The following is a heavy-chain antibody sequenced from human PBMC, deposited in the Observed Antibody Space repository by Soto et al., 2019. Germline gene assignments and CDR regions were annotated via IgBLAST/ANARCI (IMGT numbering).Heavy chain of an antibody. Sequence: QVQLVQSGAEVKKPGASVKISCKASGYTFTRYTMNWVRQAPGQRLEWMGWINPDNGNTKSSQKFQDRVIITRDTSASTAYVARSSLRSEDTAVYYCARGIATGQLDPWGQGTLVTVSS. CDR3: ARGIATGQLDP. D-gene: IGHD2-15*01. CDR2: INPDNGNT. CDR1: GYTFTRYT. V-gene: IGHV1-3*01. J-gene: IGHJ5*02.